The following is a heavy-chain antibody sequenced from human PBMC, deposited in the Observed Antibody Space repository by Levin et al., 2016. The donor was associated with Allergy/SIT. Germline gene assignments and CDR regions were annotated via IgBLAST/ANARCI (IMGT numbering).Heavy chain of an antibody. J-gene: IGHJ4*02. Sequence: SQTLSLTCAISGDSVSTDSAAWNWIRQSPSRGLEWLGRTYYRSQWYIDYAVSVKSRIRINADTSKNQLSLQLNSVTPEDTALYYCARESRSLFDYWGQGTLVTVSS. V-gene: IGHV6-1*01. CDR1: GDSVSTDSAA. D-gene: IGHD6-13*01. CDR2: TYYRSQWYI. CDR3: ARESRSLFDY.